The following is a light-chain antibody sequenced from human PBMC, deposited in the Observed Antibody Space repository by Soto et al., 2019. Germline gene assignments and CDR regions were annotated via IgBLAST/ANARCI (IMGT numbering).Light chain of an antibody. CDR2: DVS. J-gene: IGLJ2*01. Sequence: QSALTQPASVSGSPGQSITISCTGTSSDVGGYNYVSWYQQHPGKAPKLMIYDVSNRPSGISDRFSGSKSDNTASLTISGLQAEDEDDYYCSSYTSSSTSVVFGGGTKVTVL. V-gene: IGLV2-14*01. CDR3: SSYTSSSTSVV. CDR1: SSDVGGYNY.